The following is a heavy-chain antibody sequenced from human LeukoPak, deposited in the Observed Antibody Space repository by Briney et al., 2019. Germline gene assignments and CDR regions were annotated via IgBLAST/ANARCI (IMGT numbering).Heavy chain of an antibody. J-gene: IGHJ6*03. D-gene: IGHD6-13*01. CDR2: IKQDGSEK. CDR3: ARVADGSSWTYYYYYYMDV. CDR1: GFTFSSYW. V-gene: IGHV3-7*01. Sequence: PGGSLRLSCAASGFTFSSYWMSWVRQAPGKGLEWVANIKQDGSEKYYVDSVKGRFTISRDNAKNSLYLQMNSLRAEDTAVYYCARVADGSSWTYYYYYYMDVWGKGTTVTVSS.